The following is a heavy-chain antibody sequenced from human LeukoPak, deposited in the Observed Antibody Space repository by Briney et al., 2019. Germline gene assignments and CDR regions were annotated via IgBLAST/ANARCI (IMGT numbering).Heavy chain of an antibody. CDR2: ISDSGKT. D-gene: IGHD6-19*01. J-gene: IGHJ4*02. V-gene: IGHV4-34*01. CDR3: ARRVVAGTTVDF. CDR1: GGSFRDHY. Sequence: KPSETLSLTCAVYGGSFRDHYWSWIRQPPGKGLEWIGEISDSGKTNYNPSLKSRVTISVDTSKNQFSLKLSSVTAADTAVYYCARRVVAGTTVDFWGQGNLVTVSS.